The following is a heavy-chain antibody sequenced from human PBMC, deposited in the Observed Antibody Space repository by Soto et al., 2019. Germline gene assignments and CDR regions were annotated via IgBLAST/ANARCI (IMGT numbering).Heavy chain of an antibody. D-gene: IGHD3-10*01. CDR1: GYTFTSYG. Sequence: ASVKVSCKASGYTFTSYGISWVRQAPGQGLEWMGWISAYNGNTNYAQKLQGRVTMTTDTSTSTAYMELRSLRSDDTAVYYCARAIGGRSGGGEYYYYFMDVCGKGTSVTSP. CDR3: ARAIGGRSGGGEYYYYFMDV. CDR2: ISAYNGNT. V-gene: IGHV1-18*01. J-gene: IGHJ6*03.